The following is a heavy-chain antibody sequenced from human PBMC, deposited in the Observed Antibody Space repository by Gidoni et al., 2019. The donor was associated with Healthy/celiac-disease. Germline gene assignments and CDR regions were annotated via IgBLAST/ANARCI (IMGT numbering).Heavy chain of an antibody. J-gene: IGHJ4*02. Sequence: QVQLQESGPGLVKPSGTLSLTCAVSGGSISSSNWWSWVRQPPGKGLEWIGGIYHSGSTTYTPSLKRRVTISVDKSKNQFSLKLSSVPAADTAVYYCARRGCGSSTSCYPLDYWGQGTLVTVSS. D-gene: IGHD2-2*01. V-gene: IGHV4-4*02. CDR3: ARRGCGSSTSCYPLDY. CDR1: GGSISSSNW. CDR2: IYHSGST.